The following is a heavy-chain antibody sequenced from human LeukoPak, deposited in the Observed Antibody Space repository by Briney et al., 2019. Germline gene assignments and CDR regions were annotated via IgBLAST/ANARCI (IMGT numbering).Heavy chain of an antibody. CDR1: GFTFSSYS. J-gene: IGHJ4*02. CDR2: INSNIRST. Sequence: GGSLRLSCAASGFTFSSYSMNWVRQAPGKGLEWVSSINSNIRSTYYADSVKGPFTISRDNAKNSLHLQMDSLRAEDTAVYYCTRALSSDNWFASHWGQGTLVTVSS. V-gene: IGHV3-21*01. CDR3: TRALSSDNWFASH. D-gene: IGHD1-1*01.